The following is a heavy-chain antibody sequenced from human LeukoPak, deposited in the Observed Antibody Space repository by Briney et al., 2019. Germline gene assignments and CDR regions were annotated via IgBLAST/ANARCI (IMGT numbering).Heavy chain of an antibody. CDR2: ISSSGSTI. Sequence: PGGSLRLSCAASGFTFSSYEMNWVRQAPGKGLEWVSYISSSGSTIYYADSVKGRFTISRDNAKNSLYLQMNSLRAEDTAVYYCARTSGYDPDYWGQGTLVTVSS. V-gene: IGHV3-48*03. CDR1: GFTFSSYE. D-gene: IGHD5-12*01. J-gene: IGHJ4*02. CDR3: ARTSGYDPDY.